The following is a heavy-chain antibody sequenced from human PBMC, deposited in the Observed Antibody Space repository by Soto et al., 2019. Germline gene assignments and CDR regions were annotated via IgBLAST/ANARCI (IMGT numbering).Heavy chain of an antibody. CDR2: IHYSGST. CDR3: TRGGDPYKTGH. CDR1: GETISSYS. Sequence: PSETMSLTCTVSGETISSYSWSWIRQPPGKGLEWIGNIHYSGSTNYNPSLKGRVTMSVDTSKNQFSLKLTSVNTADTAIYYCTRGGDPYKTGHWGQGTLVTVSS. J-gene: IGHJ4*02. V-gene: IGHV4-59*01. D-gene: IGHD2-21*01.